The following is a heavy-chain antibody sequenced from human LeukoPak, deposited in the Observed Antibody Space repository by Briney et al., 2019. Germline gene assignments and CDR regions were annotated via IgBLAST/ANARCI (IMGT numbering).Heavy chain of an antibody. Sequence: SGTLSLTCAVSGGSISSRNWWSWVRQPPGKGLEWIGEIYHSGSTNYNPSLESRVTISVDKSKNQFSLNLSSVTAADTAVYYCARGGGYDSFDYWGQGTLVTVSS. CDR2: IYHSGST. J-gene: IGHJ4*02. CDR1: GGSISSRNW. V-gene: IGHV4-4*02. CDR3: ARGGGYDSFDY. D-gene: IGHD5-12*01.